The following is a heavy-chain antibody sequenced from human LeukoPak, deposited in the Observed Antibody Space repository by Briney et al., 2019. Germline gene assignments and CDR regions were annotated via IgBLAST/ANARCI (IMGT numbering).Heavy chain of an antibody. V-gene: IGHV4-59*01. CDR1: GGSIRSYY. CDR3: ARGYSGSYGRFDY. J-gene: IGHJ4*02. Sequence: PSETLSLTCSVSGGSIRSYYWSWIRQPPGKGLEWIGYTHYSGSTSYNPSLKSRVTISVDTSKNQFSLKLTSVTAADTAVYYCARGYSGSYGRFDYWGQGTLVTVSS. CDR2: THYSGST. D-gene: IGHD1-26*01.